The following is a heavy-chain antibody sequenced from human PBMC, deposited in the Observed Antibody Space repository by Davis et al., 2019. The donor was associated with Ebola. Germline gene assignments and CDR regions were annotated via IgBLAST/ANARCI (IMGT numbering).Heavy chain of an antibody. D-gene: IGHD3-10*01. CDR3: ASTIQSLLWFGELWVY. Sequence: PSETLSLTCAVYGGSFSGYYWSWIRQPPGKGLEWIGEINHSGSTNYNPSLKSRVTISVDTSKNQFSLKLSSVTAADTAVYYCASTIQSLLWFGELWVYWGQGTLVTVSS. J-gene: IGHJ4*02. V-gene: IGHV4-34*01. CDR2: INHSGST. CDR1: GGSFSGYY.